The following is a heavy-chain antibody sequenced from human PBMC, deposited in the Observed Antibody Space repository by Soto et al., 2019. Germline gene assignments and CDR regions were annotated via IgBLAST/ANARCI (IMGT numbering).Heavy chain of an antibody. V-gene: IGHV3-21*01. CDR1: GFTFSSYS. J-gene: IGHJ6*02. CDR3: ARDRRTVTYYYYYGMDV. D-gene: IGHD4-17*01. CDR2: ISSSSSYI. Sequence: EVQLVESGGGLVKPGGSLRLSCAASGFTFSSYSMNWVRQAPGKGLEWVSSISSSSSYIYYADSVKGRFTISRDNAKNSLYLQMNSLRAEDTAVYYCARDRRTVTYYYYYGMDVWGQGTTVTVSS.